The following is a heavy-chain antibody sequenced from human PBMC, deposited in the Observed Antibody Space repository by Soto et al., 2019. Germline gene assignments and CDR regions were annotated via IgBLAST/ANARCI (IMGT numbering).Heavy chain of an antibody. CDR3: ARGAYYYDSSGLSY. D-gene: IGHD3-22*01. J-gene: IGHJ4*02. V-gene: IGHV3-48*01. Sequence: EVQLVESGGGLVQPGGSLRLSCAASGFTFSSYSMNWVRQAPGKGLEWVSYISSSSSTIYYADSVKGRFTISRDNAKYSLYLQMNSLRAQDTAVYYCARGAYYYDSSGLSYWGKGTLVSVSS. CDR2: ISSSSSTI. CDR1: GFTFSSYS.